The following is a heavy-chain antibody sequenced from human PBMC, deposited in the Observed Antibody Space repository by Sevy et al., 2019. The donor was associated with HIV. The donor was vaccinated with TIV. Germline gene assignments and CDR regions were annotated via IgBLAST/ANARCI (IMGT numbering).Heavy chain of an antibody. J-gene: IGHJ4*02. CDR3: AKDGGAARPVYFDY. CDR2: VSGNGGDT. CDR1: GFTFSTYA. D-gene: IGHD6-6*01. Sequence: GGSLRLSCAASGFTFSTYAVSWVRQAPGKGLEWVSAVSGNGGDTYSADSVKGRFTISRDNSKNTLYLQMNSLRADDTAVYYCAKDGGAARPVYFDYWGQGTLVTVSS. V-gene: IGHV3-23*01.